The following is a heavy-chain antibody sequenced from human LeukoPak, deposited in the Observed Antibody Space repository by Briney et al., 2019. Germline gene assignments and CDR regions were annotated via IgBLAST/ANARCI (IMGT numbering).Heavy chain of an antibody. D-gene: IGHD1-26*01. Sequence: PGGSLRHSCAASGFTFSSYAMSWVRQAPGKGLEWVSAISGSGGSTYYADSVKGRFTISRDNSKNTLYLQMNSLRAVDTAVYYCAKDRGANDAFDIWGQGTMVTVSS. J-gene: IGHJ3*02. CDR2: ISGSGGST. CDR1: GFTFSSYA. CDR3: AKDRGANDAFDI. V-gene: IGHV3-23*01.